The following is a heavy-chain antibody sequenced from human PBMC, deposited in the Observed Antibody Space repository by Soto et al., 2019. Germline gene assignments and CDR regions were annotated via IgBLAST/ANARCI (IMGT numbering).Heavy chain of an antibody. D-gene: IGHD6-13*01. CDR1: GFTFSSYG. V-gene: IGHV3-33*01. CDR2: IWYDGSNK. CDR3: ASDIPLSSSWLGPDY. Sequence: PGGSLRLSCAASGFTFSSYGMHWVRQAPGKGLEWVAVIWYDGSNKYYADSVKGRFTISRDNSKNTLYLQMNSLRAEATAVYYCASDIPLSSSWLGPDYWGQGTLVTVSS. J-gene: IGHJ4*02.